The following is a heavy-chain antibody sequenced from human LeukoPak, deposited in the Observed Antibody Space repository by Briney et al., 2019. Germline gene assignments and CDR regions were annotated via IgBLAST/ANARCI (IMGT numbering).Heavy chain of an antibody. CDR3: ARPDDNGWYFFDI. Sequence: SETLSLTCTVSGGSIGSYHWSWVRQPPGKGLEWIGYIFDSGSPSYKPALKSRVTISLDTSKNQFSLRLGSATAADTAVYYCARPDDNGWYFFDIWGQGTLVTVSS. V-gene: IGHV4-59*08. D-gene: IGHD6-19*01. CDR1: GGSIGSYH. J-gene: IGHJ4*02. CDR2: IFDSGSP.